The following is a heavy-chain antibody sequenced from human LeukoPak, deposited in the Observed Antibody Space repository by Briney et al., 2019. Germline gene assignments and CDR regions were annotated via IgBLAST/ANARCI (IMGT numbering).Heavy chain of an antibody. J-gene: IGHJ4*02. Sequence: GASVKVSCKASGYTFTNYGINWVRQAPGQGLEWMGWISPYNGNTNYAQKLQGRATMTTDTSTSTAYMELRSLRSDDTAVYYCARVGSYTYYFDYWGQGTLVTVSS. CDR1: GYTFTNYG. CDR2: ISPYNGNT. V-gene: IGHV1-18*01. CDR3: ARVGSYTYYFDY. D-gene: IGHD1-1*01.